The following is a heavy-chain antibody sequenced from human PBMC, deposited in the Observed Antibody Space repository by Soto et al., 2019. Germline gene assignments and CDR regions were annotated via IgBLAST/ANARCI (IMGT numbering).Heavy chain of an antibody. CDR3: ARKGTRGYYYGDYYYYGMDV. CDR1: GGTFSNFV. V-gene: IGHV1-69*13. D-gene: IGHD3-22*01. J-gene: IGHJ6*02. CDR2: NIPIFGTA. Sequence: SVKVSCKASGGTFSNFVISWVRQAPGQGLEWMGGNIPIFGTANYAQKFQGRVTIIADESTGTTYMELSSLRSEDTAVYYCARKGTRGYYYGDYYYYGMDVWGQGTTVTVSS.